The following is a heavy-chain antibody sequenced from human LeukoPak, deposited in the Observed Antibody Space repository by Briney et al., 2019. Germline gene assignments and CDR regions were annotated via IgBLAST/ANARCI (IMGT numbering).Heavy chain of an antibody. J-gene: IGHJ6*02. V-gene: IGHV3-33*01. CDR3: ARGPTSPLYYYGMDV. Sequence: GGSLRLSCAASGFTFSSYGMHWVRQAPGKGLEWVAVIWYDGSNKYYADSVKGRFTISRDNSKNTLYLQMNSLRAEDTAVYYCARGPTSPLYYYGMDVWGQGTTVTVSS. CDR1: GFTFSSYG. CDR2: IWYDGSNK.